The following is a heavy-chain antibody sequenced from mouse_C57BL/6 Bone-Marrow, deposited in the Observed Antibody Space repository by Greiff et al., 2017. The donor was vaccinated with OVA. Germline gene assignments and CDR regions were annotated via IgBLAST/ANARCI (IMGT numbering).Heavy chain of an antibody. D-gene: IGHD2-1*01. CDR3: TTVYYGNCGWFAY. CDR1: GFNIKDDY. Sequence: EVQLQQSGAELVRPGASVKLSCTASGFNIKDDYMHWVKQRPEQGLEWIGWIDPENGDTEYASQFQGKATITADTSSNTAYLQLSSLTSEDTAVYYCTTVYYGNCGWFAYWGQGTLVTVSA. CDR2: IDPENGDT. V-gene: IGHV14-4*01. J-gene: IGHJ3*01.